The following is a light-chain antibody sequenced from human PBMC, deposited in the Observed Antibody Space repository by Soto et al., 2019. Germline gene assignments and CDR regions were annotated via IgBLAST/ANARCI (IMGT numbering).Light chain of an antibody. V-gene: IGKV3-20*01. CDR1: QTVRNNY. CDR2: GAS. CDR3: QQYDSSPKT. J-gene: IGKJ1*01. Sequence: EVVLTQSPGTLSLSPGERATLSCRASQTVRNNYLAWYQQKPGQAPRLLIYGASSRATGIPDRFSGSGSGTDFTLTISRLEPEDFAVYYCQQYDSSPKTFGQGTKVDIK.